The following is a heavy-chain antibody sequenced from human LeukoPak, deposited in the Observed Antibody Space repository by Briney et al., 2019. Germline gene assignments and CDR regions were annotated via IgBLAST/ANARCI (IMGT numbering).Heavy chain of an antibody. CDR3: AKDRGY. J-gene: IGHJ4*02. CDR2: ISGSGDTT. Sequence: GGSLRLSCAASGPTFSTYGMTWVRLVPGKGLEWVSGISGSGDTTYYADSVKGRFTISRDNSKSTLYLQMNSLRVEDTAVYYCAKDRGYWGQGTLVTVSS. V-gene: IGHV3-23*01. CDR1: GPTFSTYG.